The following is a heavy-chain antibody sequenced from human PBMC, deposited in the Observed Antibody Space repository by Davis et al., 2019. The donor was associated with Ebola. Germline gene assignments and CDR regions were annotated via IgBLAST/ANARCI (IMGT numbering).Heavy chain of an antibody. CDR2: NYYSGST. Sequence: SETLSLTCTVSGGSISTYYWSWIRQPPGKGLEWIGYNYYSGSTNYNPSLKSRVTISVDTSKNQFSLKLSSVTAADTAVYYCARGYYDFWSGYYSYYGMDVWGQGTTVTVSS. CDR1: GGSISTYY. D-gene: IGHD3-3*01. V-gene: IGHV4-59*01. J-gene: IGHJ6*02. CDR3: ARGYYDFWSGYYSYYGMDV.